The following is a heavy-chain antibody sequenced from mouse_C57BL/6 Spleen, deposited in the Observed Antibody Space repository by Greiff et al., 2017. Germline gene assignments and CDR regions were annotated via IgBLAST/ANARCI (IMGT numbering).Heavy chain of an antibody. J-gene: IGHJ2*01. CDR1: GYAFSSSW. V-gene: IGHV1-82*01. D-gene: IGHD1-1*01. CDR3: ASNYGSLYFDY. CDR2: IYPGDGDT. Sequence: VKLMESGPELVKPGASVKISCKASGYAFSSSWMNWVKQRPGKGLEWIGRIYPGDGDTNYNGKFKGKATLTADKSSSTAYMQLSSLTSEDSAVYFCASNYGSLYFDYWGQGTTLTVSS.